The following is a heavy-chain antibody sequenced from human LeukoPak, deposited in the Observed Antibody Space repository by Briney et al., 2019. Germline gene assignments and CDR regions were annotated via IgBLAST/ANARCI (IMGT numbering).Heavy chain of an antibody. J-gene: IGHJ4*02. Sequence: PGRSLRLPCAASGFTFNSYGMHWVPQAPGKGREWVAVISYDGSNKYYADSVKGRFTISRDNSKNTLYLQMNSLRAEDTAVYYCAKADSGYDLDYWGQGTLVTVSS. CDR1: GFTFNSYG. CDR2: ISYDGSNK. V-gene: IGHV3-30*18. CDR3: AKADSGYDLDY. D-gene: IGHD5-12*01.